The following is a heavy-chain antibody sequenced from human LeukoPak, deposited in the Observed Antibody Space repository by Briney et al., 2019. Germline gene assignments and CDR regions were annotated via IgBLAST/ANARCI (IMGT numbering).Heavy chain of an antibody. Sequence: GGSLRLSCAASGFTFSDYYLSWIRQAPGKGLEWVSYISFSGSTIFYADSVKGRFTISRDNAKNSLYLQMNSLRAEDTAVYYCARDKDYGGSLDYYYMDVWGKGTTVTVSS. J-gene: IGHJ6*03. D-gene: IGHD4-23*01. CDR1: GFTFSDYY. CDR2: ISFSGSTI. V-gene: IGHV3-11*04. CDR3: ARDKDYGGSLDYYYMDV.